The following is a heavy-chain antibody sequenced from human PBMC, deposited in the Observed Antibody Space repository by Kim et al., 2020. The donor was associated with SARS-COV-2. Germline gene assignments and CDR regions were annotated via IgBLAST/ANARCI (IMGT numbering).Heavy chain of an antibody. CDR1: GFSLSTSGVG. CDR2: IYWDDDK. J-gene: IGHJ4*02. CDR3: AHRSSNSFLKSSKYYFDY. Sequence: SGPTLVKPTQTLTLTCTFSGFSLSTSGVGVGWIRQPPGKALEWLALIYWDDDKRYSPSLKSRLTITKDTSKNQVVLTMTNMDPVDTATYYCAHRSSNSFLKSSKYYFDYWGQGTLVTVSS. D-gene: IGHD6-6*01. V-gene: IGHV2-5*02.